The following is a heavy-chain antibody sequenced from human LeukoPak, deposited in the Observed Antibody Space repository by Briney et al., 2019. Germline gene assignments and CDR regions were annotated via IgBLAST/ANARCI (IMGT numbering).Heavy chain of an antibody. CDR3: ARGGCSSTSCKRYYYYYYGMDV. V-gene: IGHV3-30-3*01. D-gene: IGHD2-2*01. CDR2: ISYDGSNK. J-gene: IGHJ6*02. Sequence: GRSLRLSCAASGFTFSSYAMHWVRQAPGKGLEWVAVISYDGSNKYYADSVKGRFTISRDNSKNTLYLQMNSLRAEDTAVYYCARGGCSSTSCKRYYYYYYGMDVWGQGTTVTVSS. CDR1: GFTFSSYA.